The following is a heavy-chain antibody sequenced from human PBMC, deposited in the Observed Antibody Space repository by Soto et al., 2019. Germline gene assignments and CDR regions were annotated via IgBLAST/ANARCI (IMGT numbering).Heavy chain of an antibody. Sequence: QEQLVESGGGVVQPRRSLRLSCAASGFTFNAYAMYWVRRAPGRGLEWVALISMDGNDKYFADSVKGRFTISRDNSKHTLDLQMNSLRPEATAMYYCAKGGFYYGMDVWGQGTTVTVSS. D-gene: IGHD3-16*01. J-gene: IGHJ6*02. CDR2: ISMDGNDK. CDR1: GFTFNAYA. V-gene: IGHV3-30-3*01. CDR3: AKGGFYYGMDV.